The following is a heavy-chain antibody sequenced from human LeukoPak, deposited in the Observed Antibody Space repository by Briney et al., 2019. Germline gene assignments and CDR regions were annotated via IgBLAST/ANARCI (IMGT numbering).Heavy chain of an antibody. J-gene: IGHJ4*02. CDR2: VYHTGHT. CDR3: ARCRFGHLFDY. Sequence: SETLSLTFTVSGDSISGYYWSWIRQPPGKGLEWIGYVYHTGHTHYSPSLKRRVTVSLDTARNQVSLKLSSVTAADTAVYYCARCRFGHLFDYWGQGTLVIVSS. CDR1: GDSISGYY. D-gene: IGHD3-16*01. V-gene: IGHV4-59*01.